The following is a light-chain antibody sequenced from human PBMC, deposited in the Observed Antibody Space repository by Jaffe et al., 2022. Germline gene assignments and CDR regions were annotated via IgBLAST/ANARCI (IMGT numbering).Light chain of an antibody. CDR3: QQYGTSLLT. CDR1: ETVSSSY. CDR2: GAS. J-gene: IGKJ4*01. Sequence: EIVLTQSPGTLSLSPGERATLSCRASETVSSSYLAWYQQKPGQAPRLLIYGASRRATGIPDRFSGSGSGTDFTLTITRLDPEDFAVYYCQQYGTSLLTFGGGTRVEIK. V-gene: IGKV3-20*01.